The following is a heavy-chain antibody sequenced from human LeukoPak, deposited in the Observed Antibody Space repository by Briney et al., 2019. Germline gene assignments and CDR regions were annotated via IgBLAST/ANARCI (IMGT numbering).Heavy chain of an antibody. CDR3: ARKPRIRYYPPPFDY. CDR2: IYYSGST. CDR1: GGSISSSSYY. V-gene: IGHV4-39*07. Sequence: SETLSLTCTVSGGSISSSSYYWGWIRQPPGKGLEWIGSIYYSGSTYYNPSLKSRVTISVDTSKNQFSLKLSSVTAADTAVYYCARKPRIRYYPPPFDYWGQGTLVTVSS. D-gene: IGHD3-9*01. J-gene: IGHJ4*02.